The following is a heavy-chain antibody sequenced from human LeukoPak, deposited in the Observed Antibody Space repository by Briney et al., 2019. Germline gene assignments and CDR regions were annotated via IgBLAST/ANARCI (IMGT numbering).Heavy chain of an antibody. CDR2: ISAYNGNT. D-gene: IGHD3-10*01. V-gene: IGHV1-18*01. J-gene: IGHJ4*02. CDR3: ARDLEGGFIALAGEPLDY. CDR1: GYTFTSYG. Sequence: ASVKVSCKASGYTFTSYGISWVRQAPGQGLEWMGWISAYNGNTNYAQKLQGRVTMTTATSTSTAYMELRRLRSDDTAVYYCARDLEGGFIALAGEPLDYWGQGTLVTASS.